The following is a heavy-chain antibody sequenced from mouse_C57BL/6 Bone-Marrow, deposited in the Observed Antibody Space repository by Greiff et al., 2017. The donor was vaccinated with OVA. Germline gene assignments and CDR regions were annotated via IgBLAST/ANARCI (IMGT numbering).Heavy chain of an antibody. D-gene: IGHD2-4*01. Sequence: VHLVESGAELARPGASVKLSCKASGYTFTSYGISWVKQRTGQGLEWIGEIYPRSGNTYYNEKFKGKATLTADKSSSTAYMELRSLTSEDSAVYFCARWDYDYDEFAYWGQGTLVTVSA. CDR3: ARWDYDYDEFAY. CDR1: GYTFTSYG. J-gene: IGHJ3*01. CDR2: IYPRSGNT. V-gene: IGHV1-81*01.